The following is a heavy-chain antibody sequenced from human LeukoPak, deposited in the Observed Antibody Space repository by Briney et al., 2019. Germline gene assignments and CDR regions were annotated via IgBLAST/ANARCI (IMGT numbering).Heavy chain of an antibody. CDR2: IYYTGTT. CDR1: GGSISTGSYY. J-gene: IGHJ4*02. D-gene: IGHD2-15*01. V-gene: IGHV4-39*01. CDR3: ARQGDGGRSFDY. Sequence: SETLSLTCTVSGGSISTGSYYWGWIRLPPGKGLEWIGIIYYTGTTNYNPSLKSRVTISVDTSKNQCSLKLSSATAADTAVYYCARQGDGGRSFDYWGQGTLVTVSS.